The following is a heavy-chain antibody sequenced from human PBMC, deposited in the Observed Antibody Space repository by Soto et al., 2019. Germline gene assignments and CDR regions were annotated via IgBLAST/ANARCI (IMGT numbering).Heavy chain of an antibody. J-gene: IGHJ4*02. CDR1: GFTFSNAW. V-gene: IGHV3-23*01. CDR3: AKVSSSWYAGFFDL. D-gene: IGHD6-13*01. Sequence: GGSLRLSCAASGFTFSNAWMNWVRQAPGKGLEWVSDIIDSGGSTYYADSVKGRFTISRDNSRNTLYLQIHTLRAEDTAVYYCAKVSSSWYAGFFDLWGQGTLVTVSS. CDR2: IIDSGGST.